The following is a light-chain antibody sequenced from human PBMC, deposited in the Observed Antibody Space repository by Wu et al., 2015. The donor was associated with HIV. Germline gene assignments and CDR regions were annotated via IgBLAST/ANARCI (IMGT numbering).Light chain of an antibody. J-gene: IGKJ1*01. V-gene: IGKV1-27*01. CDR1: QSISSA. CDR3: RKYNTAPWT. CDR2: AAS. Sequence: DIQMTQSPSTLSASVGDRVTITCRASQSISSALAWYQQKPGKAPKVLIYAASTLQSGVPSRFSGSGSGTDFTLTISSLQPEDVATYYCRKYNTAPWTFGQGTKVEMK.